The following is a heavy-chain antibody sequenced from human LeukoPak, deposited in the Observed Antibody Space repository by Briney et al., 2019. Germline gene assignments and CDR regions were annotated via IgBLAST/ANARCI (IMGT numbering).Heavy chain of an antibody. CDR2: INPNSGGT. Sequence: ASVKVSCKASGYTFTGYYMHWVRQAPGQGLEWMGWINPNSGGTNYAQKFQGRVTMTRDTSISTAYMELSRLRSDDTAVYYCARAGQLLWFGESYYYYYYMDVWGKGTTVTISS. V-gene: IGHV1-2*02. CDR3: ARAGQLLWFGESYYYYYYMDV. CDR1: GYTFTGYY. D-gene: IGHD3-10*01. J-gene: IGHJ6*03.